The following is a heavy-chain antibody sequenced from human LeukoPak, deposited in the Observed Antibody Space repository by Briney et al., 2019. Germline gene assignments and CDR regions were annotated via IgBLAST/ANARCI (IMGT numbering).Heavy chain of an antibody. Sequence: GGSLRLSCAASGFTFSSYSMNWVRQAPGKGLEWVSSISGSSSDIYYADSVKGRFTFSRDNARNSLILQMNSLRAEDTAIYYCARDLDTGAAFDYWGQGTLVTVSS. D-gene: IGHD7-27*01. CDR3: ARDLDTGAAFDY. CDR1: GFTFSSYS. J-gene: IGHJ4*02. V-gene: IGHV3-21*01. CDR2: ISGSSSDI.